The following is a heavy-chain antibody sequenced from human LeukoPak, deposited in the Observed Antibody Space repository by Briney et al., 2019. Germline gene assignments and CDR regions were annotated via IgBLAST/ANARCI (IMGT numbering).Heavy chain of an antibody. J-gene: IGHJ4*02. CDR3: ARDATSSWYAKPLYFDY. Sequence: SETLSLTCTVSGGSISSGGYYWSWIRQPPGKGLEWIGYIYHSGSTYYNPSLKSRVTISVDRSKNQFSLKLSSVTAADTAVYYCARDATSSWYAKPLYFDYWGQGTLVTVSS. D-gene: IGHD6-13*01. CDR1: GGSISSGGYY. V-gene: IGHV4-30-2*01. CDR2: IYHSGST.